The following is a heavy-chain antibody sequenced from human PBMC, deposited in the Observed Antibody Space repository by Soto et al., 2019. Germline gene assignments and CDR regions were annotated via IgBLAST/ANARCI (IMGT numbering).Heavy chain of an antibody. D-gene: IGHD3-3*01. J-gene: IGHJ4*02. Sequence: SETLSLTCAVYGGSFSGYYWSWIRQPPGKGLEWIGEINHSGSTNYNPSLKSRVTISVDTSKNQFSLKLSSVTAADTAVYYCARGLQKDFSDYWGQGTLVTVSS. CDR1: GGSFSGYY. CDR3: ARGLQKDFSDY. CDR2: INHSGST. V-gene: IGHV4-34*01.